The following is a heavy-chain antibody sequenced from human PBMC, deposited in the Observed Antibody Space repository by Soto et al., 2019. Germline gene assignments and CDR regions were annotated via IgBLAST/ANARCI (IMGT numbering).Heavy chain of an antibody. D-gene: IGHD2-2*01. V-gene: IGHV3-11*01. CDR3: AGDLHQMLSHKHYYYSLDV. CDR1: GFSFSDYS. Sequence: QVHLVESGGDLVKPGGSLRLSCVASGFSFSDYSMTWMRQAPGGGLDFVAFISNTAITDYYADSVKGRFTISRDNARNSVYLQMDSLRAEDAAVYYCAGDLHQMLSHKHYYYSLDVWGTGTTVTVSS. J-gene: IGHJ6*03. CDR2: ISNTAITD.